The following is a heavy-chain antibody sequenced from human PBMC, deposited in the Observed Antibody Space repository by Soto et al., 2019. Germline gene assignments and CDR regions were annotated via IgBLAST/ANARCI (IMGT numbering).Heavy chain of an antibody. D-gene: IGHD2-21*01. CDR2: IYWDDDK. J-gene: IGHJ5*02. Sequence: QITLKESGPTLVKPTQTLTLTCTFSGFSLSTSGVGVSWIRQPLGKALEWLALIYWDDDKRYRPSPKTSLTITKDTYTKHVVLTITNMDPVETATYYCAQKVIGPVDPWGQGTLVTVSS. V-gene: IGHV2-5*02. CDR3: AQKVIGPVDP. CDR1: GFSLSTSGVG.